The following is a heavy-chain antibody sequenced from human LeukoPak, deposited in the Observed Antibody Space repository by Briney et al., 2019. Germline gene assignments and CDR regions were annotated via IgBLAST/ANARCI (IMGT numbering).Heavy chain of an antibody. D-gene: IGHD5-18*01. CDR2: INSDGSST. Sequence: GESPRLSCAASGFTFSSFWIHWVRQAPGKGLVWVSRINSDGSSTTYADSVKGRFTISRDNAKNAVYLQMNSLRAEDTAVYYCARGWDGYSYGIWGQETLDTVSS. CDR3: ARGWDGYSYGI. J-gene: IGHJ4*02. CDR1: GFTFSSFW. V-gene: IGHV3-74*01.